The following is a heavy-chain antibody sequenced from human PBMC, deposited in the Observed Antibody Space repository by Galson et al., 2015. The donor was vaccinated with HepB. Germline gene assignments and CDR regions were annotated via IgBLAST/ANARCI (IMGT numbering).Heavy chain of an antibody. Sequence: SETLSLTCAVSGGSISSSNWWSWVRQPPGKGLEWIGEIYHSGSTNYNPSLKSRVTISVDKSKNQFSLKLSSVTAADTAVYYCARAARFGELLWAFDYWGQGTLVAVSS. V-gene: IGHV4-4*02. J-gene: IGHJ4*02. D-gene: IGHD3-10*02. CDR2: IYHSGST. CDR3: ARAARFGELLWAFDY. CDR1: GGSISSSNW.